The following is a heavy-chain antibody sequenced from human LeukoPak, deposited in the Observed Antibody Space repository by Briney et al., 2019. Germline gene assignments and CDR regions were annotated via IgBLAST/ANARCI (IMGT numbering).Heavy chain of an antibody. J-gene: IGHJ6*02. Sequence: SETLSLTCAVYGGSFSGYYWGWIRQPPGKGLEWIGEINHSGSTNYNPSLKSRVTISVDTSKNQFSLKLSSVTAADTAVYYCVAKAARPEYYGMDVWGQGTTVTVSS. CDR1: GGSFSGYY. D-gene: IGHD6-6*01. V-gene: IGHV4-34*01. CDR2: INHSGST. CDR3: VAKAARPEYYGMDV.